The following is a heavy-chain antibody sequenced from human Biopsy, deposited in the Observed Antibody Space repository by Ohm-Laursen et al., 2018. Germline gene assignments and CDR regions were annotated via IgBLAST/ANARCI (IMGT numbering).Heavy chain of an antibody. J-gene: IGHJ6*02. CDR3: ARDSGILNYGNFKYYHYYGMDV. CDR2: ISYSRDT. V-gene: IGHV4-59*12. Sequence: GTLSLTCTVPGGSISGSSWSWTRHAPGKGREWIGYISYSRDTNYNPSLKSRIPISVDTSKNQFSLKLTSVTAADTAVYYCARDSGILNYGNFKYYHYYGMDVWGQGTKVTVSS. CDR1: GGSISGSS. D-gene: IGHD4-11*01.